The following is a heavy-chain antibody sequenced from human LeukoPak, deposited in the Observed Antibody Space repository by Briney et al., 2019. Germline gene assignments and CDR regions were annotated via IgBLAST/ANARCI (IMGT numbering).Heavy chain of an antibody. V-gene: IGHV3-7*01. CDR3: ARVKDSYYYGSGSHAPDY. D-gene: IGHD3-10*01. CDR2: IKQDGSEK. CDR1: GFTFSSYW. J-gene: IGHJ4*02. Sequence: GGSLRLSCAASGFTFSSYWMSWVRQAPGKGLEGVANIKQDGSEKYYVDSVKGRFTISRDNAKNSLYLQMNSLRAEDTAVYYCARVKDSYYYGSGSHAPDYWGQGTLVTVSS.